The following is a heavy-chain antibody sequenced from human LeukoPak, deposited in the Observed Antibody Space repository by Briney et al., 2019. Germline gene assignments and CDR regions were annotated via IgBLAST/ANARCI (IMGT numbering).Heavy chain of an antibody. CDR3: ATRGRYCSGGSCYVSDY. V-gene: IGHV4-59*12. D-gene: IGHD2-15*01. Sequence: SETLSLTCTVSGGSISTYYWSWLRQPPGKGLEWVAYIYYTGSTNYNPSLKSRVTISVDTSKNQFSLKLSSVPAADPAVYYCATRGRYCSGGSCYVSDYWGQGTLVTVSS. CDR2: IYYTGST. CDR1: GGSISTYY. J-gene: IGHJ4*02.